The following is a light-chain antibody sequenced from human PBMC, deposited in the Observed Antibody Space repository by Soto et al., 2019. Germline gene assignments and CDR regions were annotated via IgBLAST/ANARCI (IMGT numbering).Light chain of an antibody. CDR2: GAS. Sequence: EIVLTQSPATLSSFPGDRVTLSCRASQYINTRLAWYQHRPGQAPRLLISGASRRATGIPDRFSGAGSGTDFTLTISRLEPGDFAVYYCQHFGGTTFTFGQGTRLEI. CDR1: QYINTR. V-gene: IGKV3-20*01. J-gene: IGKJ5*01. CDR3: QHFGGTTFT.